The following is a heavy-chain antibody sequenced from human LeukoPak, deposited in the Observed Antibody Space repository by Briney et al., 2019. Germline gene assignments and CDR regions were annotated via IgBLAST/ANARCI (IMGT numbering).Heavy chain of an antibody. CDR3: ARGTPRYYYDSSGYCDY. CDR2: INHSGST. D-gene: IGHD3-22*01. V-gene: IGHV4-34*01. J-gene: IGHJ4*02. CDR1: GGSFSGYY. Sequence: SETLSLTCAVYGGSFSGYYWSWIRQPPGKGLEWIGEINHSGSTNHNPSLKSRVTISVDTSKNQFSLKLSSVTAADTAVYYCARGTPRYYYDSSGYCDYWGQGTLVTVSS.